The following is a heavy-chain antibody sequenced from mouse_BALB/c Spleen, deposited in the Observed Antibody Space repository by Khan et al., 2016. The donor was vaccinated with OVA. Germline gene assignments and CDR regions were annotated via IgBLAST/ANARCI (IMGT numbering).Heavy chain of an antibody. CDR1: GYAFSSYW. CDR2: IYPGDGDT. V-gene: IGHV1-80*01. CDR3: TRKGDWGNAMDY. Sequence: QVQLQQSGAELVRPGSSVKISCKASGYAFSSYWMNWVKQRPGQGLEWIGQIYPGDGDTNYNGKFKGKATLTADKSSSTAFMQLSSLTSEDSAVDFCTRKGDWGNAMDYWGQGTSVTVSS. J-gene: IGHJ4*01. D-gene: IGHD4-1*01.